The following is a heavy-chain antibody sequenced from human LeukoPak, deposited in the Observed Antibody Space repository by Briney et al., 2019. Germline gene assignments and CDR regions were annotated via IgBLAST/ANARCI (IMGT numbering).Heavy chain of an antibody. CDR3: ARPHIGGSALTDFDC. V-gene: IGHV4-39*01. CDR1: GASISSSNYY. D-gene: IGHD1-26*01. Sequence: SETLSLTCTVSGASISSSNYYWGRIRQPPGKGLEWIASIYYSGSTSYNPSLKSRVTISVDTSKNQFSLKVSSVTAADTAVYSGARPHIGGSALTDFDCGAQGTLVPVPS. J-gene: IGHJ4*02. CDR2: IYYSGST.